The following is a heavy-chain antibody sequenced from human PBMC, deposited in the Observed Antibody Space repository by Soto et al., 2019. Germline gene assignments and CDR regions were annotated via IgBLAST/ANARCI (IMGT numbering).Heavy chain of an antibody. CDR1: GYSFTSYW. V-gene: IGHV5-51*01. CDR3: ARHSDFWSGYPPPYYYYYGMDV. J-gene: IGHJ6*02. CDR2: IYPGDSDT. Sequence: GESLKISCKGSGYSFTSYWIGWVRQMPGKGLEWMGIIYPGDSDTRYSPSFQGQVTISADKSISTAYLQWSSLKASDTAMYYCARHSDFWSGYPPPYYYYYGMDVWGQGTTVTV. D-gene: IGHD3-3*01.